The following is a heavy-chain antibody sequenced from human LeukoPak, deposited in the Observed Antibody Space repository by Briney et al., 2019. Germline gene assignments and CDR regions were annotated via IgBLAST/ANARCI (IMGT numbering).Heavy chain of an antibody. CDR2: ISSSSSTI. J-gene: IGHJ4*02. CDR3: ARLISGYDSY. Sequence: QPGGSLRLSCVASGFTFSNYGMNWVHQAPGKGLEWVSYISSSSSTIYYADSVKGRFTISRGNAENSLYLQMDSLRDEDTAIYYCARLISGYDSYWGQGTLVTVSS. CDR1: GFTFSNYG. V-gene: IGHV3-48*02. D-gene: IGHD5-12*01.